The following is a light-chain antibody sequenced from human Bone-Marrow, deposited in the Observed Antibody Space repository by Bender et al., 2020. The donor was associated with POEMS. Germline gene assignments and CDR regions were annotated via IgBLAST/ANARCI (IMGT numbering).Light chain of an antibody. CDR3: YSTDSSGNLRV. CDR2: EDN. Sequence: SYELTQPPSVSVSPGQTARITCSGDALPRKYAYWYQQKSGQAPVLVISEDNKRPSGIPERFSGSSSGTIATLTISGAQVEDEADYYCYSTDSSGNLRVFGGGTKLTVL. J-gene: IGLJ2*01. CDR1: ALPRKY. V-gene: IGLV3-10*01.